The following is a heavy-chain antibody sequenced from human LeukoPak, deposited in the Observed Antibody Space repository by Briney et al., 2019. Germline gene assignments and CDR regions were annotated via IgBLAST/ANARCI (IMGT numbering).Heavy chain of an antibody. CDR2: IRYDGSNK. J-gene: IGHJ5*02. D-gene: IGHD3-10*01. V-gene: IGHV3-30*02. CDR3: ARDRFSYYGSGSYKNWFDP. Sequence: GGSLRLSCAASGFTFSSYVMHWVRQAPGKGLEWVAFIRYDGSNKYYADSVKGRFTISRDNAKNSLYLQMNSLRAEDTAVYYCARDRFSYYGSGSYKNWFDPWGQGTLVTVSS. CDR1: GFTFSSYV.